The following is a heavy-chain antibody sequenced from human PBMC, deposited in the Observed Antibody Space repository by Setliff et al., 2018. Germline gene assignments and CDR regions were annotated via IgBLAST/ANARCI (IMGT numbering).Heavy chain of an antibody. CDR3: AKEGPYYNFWSGYYPFDY. Sequence: PGGSLRLSCAASGFTFSSYAMSWVRQAPGKGLEWVSAISGSGGSTYYADSVKGRFTISRDNSKNTLYLQMNGLRAEDTAVYYCAKEGPYYNFWSGYYPFDYWGQGTLVTVSS. CDR1: GFTFSSYA. V-gene: IGHV3-23*01. D-gene: IGHD3-3*01. CDR2: ISGSGGST. J-gene: IGHJ4*02.